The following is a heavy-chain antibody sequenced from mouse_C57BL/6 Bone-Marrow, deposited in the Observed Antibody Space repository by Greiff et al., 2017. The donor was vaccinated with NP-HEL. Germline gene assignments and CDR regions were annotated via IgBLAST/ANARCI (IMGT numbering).Heavy chain of an antibody. Sequence: EVQLVESGGDLVKPGGSLKLSCAASGFTFSSYGMSWVRQTPDKRLAWVATISSGGGYTYYPDSVKGRFTISRDNAKNPLYLQMSSLKSEDTAMYYCASPYDYDVAWFAYWGQGTLVTVSA. J-gene: IGHJ3*01. CDR2: ISSGGGYT. CDR3: ASPYDYDVAWFAY. D-gene: IGHD2-4*01. CDR1: GFTFSSYG. V-gene: IGHV5-6*01.